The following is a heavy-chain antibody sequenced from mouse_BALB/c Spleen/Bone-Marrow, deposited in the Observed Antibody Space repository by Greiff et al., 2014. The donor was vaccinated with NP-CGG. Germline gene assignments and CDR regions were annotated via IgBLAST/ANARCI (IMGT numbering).Heavy chain of an antibody. D-gene: IGHD3-3*01. CDR2: INPGSGGT. J-gene: IGHJ2*01. Sequence: QVQLQQSGAELVRPGTSVKVSCEASGYAFTNYLIEWVKQRPGQGLEWIGMINPGSGGTNYSEKFKGKATLTADKSSSTAYMQLSSLTSDDSAVYFCARRDGSYFDYWGQGTTLTVSS. CDR3: ARRDGSYFDY. V-gene: IGHV1-54*01. CDR1: GYAFTNYL.